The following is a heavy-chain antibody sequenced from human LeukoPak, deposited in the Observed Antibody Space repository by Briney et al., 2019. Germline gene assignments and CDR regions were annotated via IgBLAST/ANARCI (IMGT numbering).Heavy chain of an antibody. D-gene: IGHD3-22*01. CDR1: GYTFTSYG. V-gene: IGHV1-18*01. Sequence: ASVKVSCKASGYTFTSYGISWVRQAPGQGLEWMGWISAYNGNTNYAQNLQGRVTVTTDTSTSTAYTELRSLRSDDTAVYYCARDRSYYDSSGYHYYWGQGTLVPVSS. CDR3: ARDRSYYDSSGYHYY. J-gene: IGHJ4*02. CDR2: ISAYNGNT.